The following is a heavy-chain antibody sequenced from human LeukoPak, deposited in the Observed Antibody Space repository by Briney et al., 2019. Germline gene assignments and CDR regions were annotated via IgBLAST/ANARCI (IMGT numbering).Heavy chain of an antibody. CDR2: TPPSENT. J-gene: IGHJ5*02. Sequence: KPSDTLSLTCTLSGGSNNSYYWSWIPHPPGKGLEWMGYTPPSENTNYSPTIKSRVNISIDMSRIQVSLKLSSVTAGDTAVYYCARKAPKKGWFDPWGQGTLVTVSS. V-gene: IGHV4-4*09. CDR1: GGSNNSYY. CDR3: ARKAPKKGWFDP.